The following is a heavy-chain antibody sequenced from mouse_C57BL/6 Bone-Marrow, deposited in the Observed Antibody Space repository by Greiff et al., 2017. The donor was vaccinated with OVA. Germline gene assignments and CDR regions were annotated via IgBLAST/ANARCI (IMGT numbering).Heavy chain of an antibody. V-gene: IGHV1-62-2*01. D-gene: IGHD1-1*01. Sequence: VKLMESGAELVKPGASVKLSCKASGYTFTEYTIHWVKQRSGQGLEWIGWFYPGSGSIKYNEKFKDKATLTADKSSSTVYMELSRLTSEDSAVYFCARHNYYGSTSYWYFDVWGTGTTVTVSS. CDR1: GYTFTEYT. J-gene: IGHJ1*03. CDR3: ARHNYYGSTSYWYFDV. CDR2: FYPGSGSI.